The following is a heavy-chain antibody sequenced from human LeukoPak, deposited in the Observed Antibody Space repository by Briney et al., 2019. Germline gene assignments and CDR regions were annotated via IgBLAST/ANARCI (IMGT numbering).Heavy chain of an antibody. Sequence: SETLSLTCTVSGGSISSYYWSWIRQPPGKGLESIGYIYYSGSTNYNPSLKSRVTISVDTSKNQFSLKLSSVTAADTAVYYCARDRGRTTYYYYGMDVWGQGTTVTVSS. CDR2: IYYSGST. V-gene: IGHV4-59*01. J-gene: IGHJ6*02. CDR1: GGSISSYY. D-gene: IGHD1-26*01. CDR3: ARDRGRTTYYYYGMDV.